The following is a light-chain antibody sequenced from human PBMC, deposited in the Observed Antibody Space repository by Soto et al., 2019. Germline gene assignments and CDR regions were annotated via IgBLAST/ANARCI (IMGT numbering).Light chain of an antibody. J-gene: IGKJ1*01. CDR1: QSISSW. Sequence: DIQMTQSPSTLSASVGDRVTITCRASQSISSWLAWYQRKPGKAPKLLIYDASSLESGVPSRFSGSGSGTEFTLTISSLQPDDFATYYCQQYNSLWTFGQGTQVDIK. CDR3: QQYNSLWT. V-gene: IGKV1-5*01. CDR2: DAS.